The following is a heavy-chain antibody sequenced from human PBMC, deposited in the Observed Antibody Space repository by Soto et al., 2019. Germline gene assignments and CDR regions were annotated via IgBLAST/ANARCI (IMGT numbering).Heavy chain of an antibody. CDR2: INPNGGST. CDR3: ALPKNTLGWYNF. D-gene: IGHD6-19*01. CDR1: GYTFTNYH. Sequence: QVQVVQSGAEVKKPGASVKVSCKTSGYTFTNYHVHWVRQAPGQGLEWMGAINPNGGSTTYAQHLQGRVIMTSDSSTSTVYMEMGSLRSDDSAVYYCALPKNTLGWYNFWGQGTLVTVS. V-gene: IGHV1-46*01. J-gene: IGHJ4*02.